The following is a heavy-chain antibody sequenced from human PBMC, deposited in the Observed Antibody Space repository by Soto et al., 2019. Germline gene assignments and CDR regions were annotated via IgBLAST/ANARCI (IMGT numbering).Heavy chain of an antibody. CDR1: GGSISNFY. CDR2: VYYTGST. CDR3: ARTVLAPALWADSFVDYYYYMDV. V-gene: IGHV4-59*08. J-gene: IGHJ6*03. D-gene: IGHD2-21*01. Sequence: PSETLSLTCTVSGGSISNFYWSWIRQPPGKGLEWIGYVYYTGSTSYNPSLKRRVTFSADSSRGQFSLRLNSVTAADTAVYYCARTVLAPALWADSFVDYYYYMDVWGQGTTVTVSS.